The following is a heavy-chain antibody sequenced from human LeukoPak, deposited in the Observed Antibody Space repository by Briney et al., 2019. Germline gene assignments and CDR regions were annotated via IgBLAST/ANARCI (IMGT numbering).Heavy chain of an antibody. Sequence: PGGSLRLSCAASGFTFSSYGMHWGRQAPGRGLEWGSVIRYNGGNTYYADSVKGRFTISRANSKTPLYMQMTRLRAQETAVYYWARVVLRFLEWSETNWFAPWGQGTLVTVSS. J-gene: IGHJ5*02. V-gene: IGHV3-30*02. CDR1: GFTFSSYG. D-gene: IGHD3-3*01. CDR2: IRYNGGNT. CDR3: ARVVLRFLEWSETNWFAP.